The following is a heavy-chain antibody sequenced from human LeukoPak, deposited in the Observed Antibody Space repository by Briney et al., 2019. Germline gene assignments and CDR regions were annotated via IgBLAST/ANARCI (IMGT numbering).Heavy chain of an antibody. Sequence: GASVKVSCKAPGYTFIGDYMQWVRQAPGQGLEWMGWINPRNGDTKYAQKFQGRVTMTRDTSISTAYMELISLTSDDTAVYYCARDYGDSSTTHGFDIWGQGTMVTVSS. CDR1: GYTFIGDY. V-gene: IGHV1-2*02. CDR2: INPRNGDT. D-gene: IGHD4-17*01. CDR3: ARDYGDSSTTHGFDI. J-gene: IGHJ3*02.